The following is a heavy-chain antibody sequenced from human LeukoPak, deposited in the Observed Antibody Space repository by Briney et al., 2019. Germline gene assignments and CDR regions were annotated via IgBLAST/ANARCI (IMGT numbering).Heavy chain of an antibody. CDR3: ARETMVRGVIIGRYYYMDV. CDR2: IYYSGST. CDR1: GGSISSYY. Sequence: SSETLSLTCTVSGGSISSYYWSWIRQPPGKGLEWIGYIYYSGSTNYNPSLKSRVTISVDTSKNQFSLKLSSVTAADTAVYYCARETMVRGVIIGRYYYMDVWGKGTTVTISS. D-gene: IGHD3-10*01. J-gene: IGHJ6*03. V-gene: IGHV4-59*12.